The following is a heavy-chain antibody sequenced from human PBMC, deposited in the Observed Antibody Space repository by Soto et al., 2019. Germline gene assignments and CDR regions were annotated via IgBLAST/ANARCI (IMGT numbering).Heavy chain of an antibody. CDR1: GFTFTSSA. V-gene: IGHV1-58*01. CDR3: AAGDDYSNYDFYYGMDV. CDR2: IVVGSGNT. D-gene: IGHD4-4*01. Sequence: AASVKVSCKASGFTFTSSAVQWVRQARGQRLEWIGWIVVGSGNTNYAQKFQERVTITRDMSTSTAYMELSSLRSEDTAVYYCAAGDDYSNYDFYYGMDVWGQGTTVTVSS. J-gene: IGHJ6*02.